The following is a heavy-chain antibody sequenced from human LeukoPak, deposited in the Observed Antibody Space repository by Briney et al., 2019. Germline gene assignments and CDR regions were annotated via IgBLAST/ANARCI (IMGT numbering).Heavy chain of an antibody. CDR1: EGTFSSYA. V-gene: IGHV1-69*01. D-gene: IGHD4-23*01. J-gene: IGHJ4*02. CDR2: IIPIFGTA. Sequence: SVKVSCKASEGTFSSYAISWVRQAPGQGLEWMGGIIPIFGTANYAQKFQGRVTITADESTSTAYMELSSLRSEDTAVYYCARTYGGNSEGYYFDYWGQGTLVTVSS. CDR3: ARTYGGNSEGYYFDY.